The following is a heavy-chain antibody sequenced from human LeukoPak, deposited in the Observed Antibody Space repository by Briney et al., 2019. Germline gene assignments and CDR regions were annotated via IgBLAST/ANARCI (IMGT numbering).Heavy chain of an antibody. D-gene: IGHD1-1*01. CDR1: GGSFSGYY. Sequence: SETLSLTCAVYGGSFSGYYWSWIRQPPGKGLEWIGEINHSGSTNYNPSLKSRVTISLDKSKNHFSLNMSSVTAADTATYYCAREQLLGAFNIWGQGTMVTVSS. V-gene: IGHV4-34*01. J-gene: IGHJ3*02. CDR3: AREQLLGAFNI. CDR2: INHSGST.